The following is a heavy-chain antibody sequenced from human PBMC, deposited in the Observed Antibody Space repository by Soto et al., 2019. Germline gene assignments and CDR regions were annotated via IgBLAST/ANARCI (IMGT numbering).Heavy chain of an antibody. CDR2: IYPGDSDT. CDR1: GYSFSRYW. CDR3: ARRCYYDSSGDWARCDAFDI. V-gene: IGHV5-51*01. D-gene: IGHD3-22*01. Sequence: PGEALKISCKGSGYSFSRYWIGWVRQMPGKGLEWMGIIYPGDSDTRYSPSFQGQVTISADKSISTAYLQWSSLKASDTAMYYCARRCYYDSSGDWARCDAFDIWGQGTMVTVSS. J-gene: IGHJ3*02.